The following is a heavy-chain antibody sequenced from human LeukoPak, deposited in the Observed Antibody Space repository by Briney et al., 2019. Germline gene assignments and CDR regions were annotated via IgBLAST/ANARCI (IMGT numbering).Heavy chain of an antibody. D-gene: IGHD1-26*01. CDR2: IWYDGSNK. Sequence: GGSLRLSCAASGFTFITYGMHWVRQAPGKGLEWVAVIWYDGSNKYYADSVKGRFTISRDNAKNTLFLQMNSLRAEDTAVYYCARDSGSYFYYWGQGTLVTVSS. CDR3: ARDSGSYFYY. CDR1: GFTFITYG. J-gene: IGHJ4*02. V-gene: IGHV3-33*01.